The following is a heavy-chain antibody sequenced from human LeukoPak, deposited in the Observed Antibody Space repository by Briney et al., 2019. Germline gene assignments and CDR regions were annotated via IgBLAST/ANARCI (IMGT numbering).Heavy chain of an antibody. D-gene: IGHD6-19*01. J-gene: IGHJ4*02. CDR2: IIPIFGTA. CDR3: AAGIAVAGPPRLVY. Sequence: GASVKVSCKASGGTFSSYAISWVRQAPGQGLEWMGGIIPIFGTANYAQKFQGRVTITADESTSTAYMELSSLRSEDTAVYYCAAGIAVAGPPRLVYWGQGTLVTVSS. CDR1: GGTFSSYA. V-gene: IGHV1-69*13.